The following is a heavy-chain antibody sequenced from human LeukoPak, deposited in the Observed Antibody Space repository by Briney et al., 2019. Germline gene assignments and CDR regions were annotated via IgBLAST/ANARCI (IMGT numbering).Heavy chain of an antibody. CDR1: GGSISSSSYY. V-gene: IGHV4-39*07. D-gene: IGHD2-21*01. J-gene: IGHJ4*02. Sequence: SETLSLTCTVSGGSISSSSYYWGWIRQPPGKGLEWIGSVSYSGSTYYSPSLKSRVTISLDTSKYQFSLKLTSMTAADTAVYFCARDNVVDATSGIDYWGQGTLVTVSS. CDR2: VSYSGST. CDR3: ARDNVVDATSGIDY.